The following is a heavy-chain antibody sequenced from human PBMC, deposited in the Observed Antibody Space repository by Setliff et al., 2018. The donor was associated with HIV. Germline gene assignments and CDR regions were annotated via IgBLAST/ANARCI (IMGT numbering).Heavy chain of an antibody. Sequence: SETLSLTCAVSGGSFSGYYWSWIRQPPGKGLEWIGEINQSGGINYNPSLKSRVTISIDTFKNQFSMKLYSVTAADTAVYYCATASGYDLFLGAFDIWGQGTMVTVSS. CDR3: ATASGYDLFLGAFDI. CDR2: INQSGGI. J-gene: IGHJ3*02. D-gene: IGHD5-12*01. CDR1: GGSFSGYY. V-gene: IGHV4-34*01.